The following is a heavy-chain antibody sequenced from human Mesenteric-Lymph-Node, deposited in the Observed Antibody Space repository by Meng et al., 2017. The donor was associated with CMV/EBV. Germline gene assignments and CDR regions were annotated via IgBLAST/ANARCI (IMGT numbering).Heavy chain of an antibody. CDR2: IYSGGSST. V-gene: IGHV3-23*03. CDR3: AKQYYYEIDAFDL. CDR1: GFTFSSYA. Sequence: GGSLRLSCAASGFTFSSYAMSWVRQAPGKGLEWVSVIYSGGSSTYCADSVKGRFTISRDNSKNTVFLQMNSLRAEDTAVYYCAKQYYYEIDAFDLWGQGTTVTVSS. D-gene: IGHD3-22*01. J-gene: IGHJ3*01.